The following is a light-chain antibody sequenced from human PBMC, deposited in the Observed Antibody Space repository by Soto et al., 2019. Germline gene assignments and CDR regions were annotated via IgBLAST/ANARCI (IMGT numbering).Light chain of an antibody. V-gene: IGLV2-11*01. CDR2: DVS. CDR1: SSDVGGYNY. Sequence: QSALTQPRSVSGSPGQSVTISCIGTSSDVGGYNYVSWYQQHPGKAPKLMIYDVSERPSGVPNRFFGSKSGNTASLTISGLQAEDEADYYCCSFALSHVVFGGGTKLTVL. J-gene: IGLJ2*01. CDR3: CSFALSHVV.